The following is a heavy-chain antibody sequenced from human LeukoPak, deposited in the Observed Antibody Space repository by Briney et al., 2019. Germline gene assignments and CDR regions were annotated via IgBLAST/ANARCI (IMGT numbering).Heavy chain of an antibody. CDR1: GYTFTSYD. CDR3: ARDASGNTGIWIYYYYYMDV. V-gene: IGHV7-4-1*02. J-gene: IGHJ6*03. CDR2: INTNTGNP. Sequence: ASVKVSCKASGYTFTSYDINWVRQAPGQGLEWMGWINTNTGNPTYAQGFTGRFVFSLDTSVSTAYLQISSLKAEDTAVYYCARDASGNTGIWIYYYYYMDVWGKGTTVTVSS. D-gene: IGHD4-23*01.